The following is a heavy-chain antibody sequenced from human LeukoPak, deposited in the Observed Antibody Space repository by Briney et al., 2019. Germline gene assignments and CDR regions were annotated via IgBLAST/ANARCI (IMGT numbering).Heavy chain of an antibody. CDR3: ASLSPQVDDSSGYELDY. D-gene: IGHD3-22*01. CDR1: GGSISSSSYY. CDR2: INHSGST. Sequence: SETLSLTCTVSGGSISSSSYYWGWIRRPPGKGLEWIGEINHSGSTNYNPSLKSRVTISVDASKNQFSLKLSSVTAADTAVYYCASLSPQVDDSSGYELDYWGQGTLVTVSS. J-gene: IGHJ4*02. V-gene: IGHV4-39*07.